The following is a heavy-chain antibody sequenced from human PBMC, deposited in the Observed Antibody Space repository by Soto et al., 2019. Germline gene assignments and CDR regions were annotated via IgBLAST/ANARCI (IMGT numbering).Heavy chain of an antibody. CDR3: AREEYYYGSGAFFDY. D-gene: IGHD3-10*01. J-gene: IGHJ4*02. V-gene: IGHV1-69*08. Sequence: QVQLVQSGAEVKKPGSSVKVSCKASGGTFSSYTISWVRQAPGQGLEWMGRIIPILGIANYAQKVQGRVTITADKSTSTASMEPSSLRSEDTAVYYCAREEYYYGSGAFFDYWGQVTLVTVSS. CDR1: GGTFSSYT. CDR2: IIPILGIA.